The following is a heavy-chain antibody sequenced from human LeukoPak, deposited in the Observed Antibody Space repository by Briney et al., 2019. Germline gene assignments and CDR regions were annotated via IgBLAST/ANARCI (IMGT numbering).Heavy chain of an antibody. J-gene: IGHJ4*02. V-gene: IGHV3-53*01. CDR3: AKDPFAGYDSSGDPFDY. CDR1: GFTVSSNS. D-gene: IGHD3-22*01. CDR2: IYSDNT. Sequence: GGSLRLSCTVSGFTVSSNSMSWVRQAPGKGLEWVSFIYSDNTHYSDSVKGRFTISRDNSKNTLYLQMNSLRAEDTAVYYCAKDPFAGYDSSGDPFDYWGQGTLVTVSS.